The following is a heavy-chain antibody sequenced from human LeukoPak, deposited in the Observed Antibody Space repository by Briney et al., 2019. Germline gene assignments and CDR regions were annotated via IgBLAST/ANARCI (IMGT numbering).Heavy chain of an antibody. CDR2: IWYDGSNK. J-gene: IGHJ4*02. D-gene: IGHD4-23*01. Sequence: GGSLRLSCAASGFTFSSYGMHWVRQAPGKGLEWVAVIWYDGSNKYHAESVKGRFIISRDNSKNTLFLQMNSLRAEDTAIYYCAKFLATVVTPGDYWGQGALVTVSS. CDR1: GFTFSSYG. V-gene: IGHV3-33*06. CDR3: AKFLATVVTPGDY.